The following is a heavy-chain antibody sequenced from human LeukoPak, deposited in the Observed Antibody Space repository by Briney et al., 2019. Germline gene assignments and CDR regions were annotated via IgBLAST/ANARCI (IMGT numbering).Heavy chain of an antibody. CDR3: ARGGGNGLSCYMDV. V-gene: IGHV3-20*01. CDR2: LNWNGGST. Sequence: RTGGSLRLSCAASGFTFDDYGMSWVRQAPGKGLEWVSGLNWNGGSTGYADSVKGRFTISRDNAKNSLYLQMSSLRAEDTALYHCARGGGNGLSCYMDVWGKGTTVTVSS. J-gene: IGHJ6*03. D-gene: IGHD4-23*01. CDR1: GFTFDDYG.